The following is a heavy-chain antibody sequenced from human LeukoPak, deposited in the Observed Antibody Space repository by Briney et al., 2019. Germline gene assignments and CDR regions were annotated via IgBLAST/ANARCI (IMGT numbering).Heavy chain of an antibody. CDR2: ISYDGNYK. D-gene: IGHD1-1*01. J-gene: IGHJ3*02. Sequence: PGRSLRLSCAASGFTFSSYAMHWVRQAPGKGLKWVAVISYDGNYKYYADSVKGRFTISRDNSKNTLYLQMNSLRAEDTAVYYCARNQLGFDIWGHGTRVTVSS. V-gene: IGHV3-30*04. CDR1: GFTFSSYA. CDR3: ARNQLGFDI.